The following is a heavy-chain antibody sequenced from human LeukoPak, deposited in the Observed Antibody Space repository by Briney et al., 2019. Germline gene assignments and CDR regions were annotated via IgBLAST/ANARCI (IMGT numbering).Heavy chain of an antibody. CDR3: ARDLRYDGAFDI. Sequence: SETLSLTCTVSGYSISSGYYWGWIRQPPGKGLEWIGSIYHSGSTYYNPSLKSRVTISVDTSKNQFSLKLSSVTAADTAVYYCARDLRYDGAFDIWGQGTMVTVSS. CDR1: GYSISSGYY. V-gene: IGHV4-38-2*02. J-gene: IGHJ3*02. CDR2: IYHSGST. D-gene: IGHD1-14*01.